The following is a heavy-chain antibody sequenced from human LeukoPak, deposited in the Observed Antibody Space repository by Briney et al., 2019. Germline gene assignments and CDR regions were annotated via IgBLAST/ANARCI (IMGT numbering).Heavy chain of an antibody. D-gene: IGHD4-17*01. V-gene: IGHV3-23*01. J-gene: IGHJ4*02. CDR2: ISGSGGTT. CDR3: ARPRDDYGDFRNPPVY. Sequence: GGSLRLSCARAGFTFISYPMSWVRQAPGGGLEWVSTISGSGGTTYYADFLKGRFTISRDNFKNTLYLQMNSLRADDTAVYYCARPRDDYGDFRNPPVYWGQGILVTVSS. CDR1: GFTFISYP.